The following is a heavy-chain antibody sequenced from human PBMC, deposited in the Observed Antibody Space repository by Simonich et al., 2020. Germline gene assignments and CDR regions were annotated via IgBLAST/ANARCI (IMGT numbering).Heavy chain of an antibody. CDR3: ARDRDSGSYFDY. CDR2: IWYEGSNK. J-gene: IGHJ4*02. CDR1: GFTFSSYG. Sequence: QVQLVESGGGVVQPGRSLRLSCAASGFTFSSYGLHWVRQDPGNGWDGGAVIWYEGSNKYYADSVKGRFTISRDNSKNTLYLQMNSLRAEDTAVYYCARDRDSGSYFDYWGQGTLVTVSS. D-gene: IGHD1-26*01. V-gene: IGHV3-33*01.